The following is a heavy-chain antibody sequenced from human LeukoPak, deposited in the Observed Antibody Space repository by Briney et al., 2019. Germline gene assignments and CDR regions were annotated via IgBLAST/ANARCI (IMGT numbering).Heavy chain of an antibody. CDR1: GGSISSYY. CDR3: AKGSSGWYHNWFDP. CDR2: ISGSGGST. V-gene: IGHV3-23*01. D-gene: IGHD6-19*01. Sequence: ETLSLTCTVSGGSISSYYWSWIRQPPGKGLEWVSAISGSGGSTYYADSVKGRFTISRDNSKNTLYLQMNRLRAEDTAVYCCAKGSSGWYHNWFDPWGQGTLVTVSS. J-gene: IGHJ5*02.